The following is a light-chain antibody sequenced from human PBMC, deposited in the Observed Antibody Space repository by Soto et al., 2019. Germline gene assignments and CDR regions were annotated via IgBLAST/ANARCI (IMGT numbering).Light chain of an antibody. J-gene: IGKJ1*01. CDR3: QQYNDWPPWT. V-gene: IGKV3-15*01. CDR2: GAS. CDR1: QSVKSN. Sequence: DIVITQSPAALSVSPGERATLSCRASQSVKSNLAWYQQKPGQAPRLLIYGASTRATGIPARFRGSGSGTEFALTISSLQSEDFAVYYCQQYNDWPPWTFGQGTKVDIK.